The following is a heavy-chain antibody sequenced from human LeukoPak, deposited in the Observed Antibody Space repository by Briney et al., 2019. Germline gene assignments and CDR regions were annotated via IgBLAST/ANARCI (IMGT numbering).Heavy chain of an antibody. D-gene: IGHD3-16*02. CDR1: SGSIRNSNYY. V-gene: IGHV4-39*07. CDR3: ARGSVIRYFDY. CDR2: VFYDGSS. Sequence: SETLSLTCTVPSGSIRNSNYYWGWIRQPPGKGLEWIGSVFYDGSSDYNPSLKSRVTISVDTSKNQFSLKLSSVTAADTAVYYCARGSVIRYFDYWGQGTLVTVSS. J-gene: IGHJ4*02.